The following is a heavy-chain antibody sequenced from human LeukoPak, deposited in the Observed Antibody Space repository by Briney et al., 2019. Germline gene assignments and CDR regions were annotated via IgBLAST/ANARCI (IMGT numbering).Heavy chain of an antibody. Sequence: ASVKVSCKASGYTFTGYYMHWVRQAPGQGLEWMGWINPNSGTTNYAQKFQGRVTMTRDTSISTAYMELTRLRSDDTAVYYCARAGSTVAGHDWGQGTLVTVSS. CDR3: ARAGSTVAGHD. D-gene: IGHD6-19*01. V-gene: IGHV1-2*02. J-gene: IGHJ4*02. CDR1: GYTFTGYY. CDR2: INPNSGTT.